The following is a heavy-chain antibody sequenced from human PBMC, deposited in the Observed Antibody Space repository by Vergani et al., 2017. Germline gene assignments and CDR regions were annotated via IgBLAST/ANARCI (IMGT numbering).Heavy chain of an antibody. D-gene: IGHD6-19*01. J-gene: IGHJ5*02. CDR1: GASIRSSNYY. V-gene: IGHV4-39*01. CDR3: ARQSNVEWLVKMGWSDP. CDR2: IYYSGST. Sequence: QLQLQESGPGLVKPSATLSLTCSVSGASIRSSNYYWGWIRQPPGKGLEWIASIYYSGSTYYNPSLKSRVTISVDTSKNQFSLKLSSVTAADTAVYFCARQSNVEWLVKMGWSDPWGQGILVTVSS.